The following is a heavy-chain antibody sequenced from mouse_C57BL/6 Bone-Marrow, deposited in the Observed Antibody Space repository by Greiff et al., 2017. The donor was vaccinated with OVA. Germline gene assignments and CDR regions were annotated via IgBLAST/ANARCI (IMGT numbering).Heavy chain of an antibody. Sequence: VQLQQPGAELVKPGASVKLSCKASGYTFTSYWMHWVKQRPGQGLEWIGMIHPNSGSTNYNEKFKSKATLTVDNSSSTAYMQLSSLTSEDSAVYYCASEGFDYLSSFDVWGTGTTVTVSS. D-gene: IGHD5-5*01. V-gene: IGHV1-64*01. CDR2: IHPNSGST. J-gene: IGHJ1*03. CDR3: ASEGFDYLSSFDV. CDR1: GYTFTSYW.